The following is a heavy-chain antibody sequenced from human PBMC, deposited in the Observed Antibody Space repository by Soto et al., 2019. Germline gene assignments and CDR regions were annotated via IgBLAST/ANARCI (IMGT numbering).Heavy chain of an antibody. J-gene: IGHJ6*02. CDR2: INPSGGST. Sequence: GASVKVSCKASGYTFSTYFVHWVRQAPGQGLEWMGIINPSGGSTSYAQKFQGRVTMTRDTSTSTVYMELSSLRSEDTAVYYCARDYYDGTGYSGYYYYGMDVWAQGTTVTVS. CDR1: GYTFSTYF. V-gene: IGHV1-46*01. CDR3: ARDYYDGTGYSGYYYYGMDV. D-gene: IGHD3-22*01.